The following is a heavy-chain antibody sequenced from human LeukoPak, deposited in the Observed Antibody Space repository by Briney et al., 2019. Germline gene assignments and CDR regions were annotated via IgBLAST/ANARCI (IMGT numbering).Heavy chain of an antibody. Sequence: GGSLRLSCAASGFTFSSYAMHWVRQAPGKGLEWVAVISYDGSNKYYADSVKGRFTISRDNSKNTLYLQMNSLRAEDTAAYYCARDRTMVHFDYWGQGTLVTVSS. CDR3: ARDRTMVHFDY. CDR1: GFTFSSYA. CDR2: ISYDGSNK. D-gene: IGHD3-10*01. J-gene: IGHJ4*02. V-gene: IGHV3-30*04.